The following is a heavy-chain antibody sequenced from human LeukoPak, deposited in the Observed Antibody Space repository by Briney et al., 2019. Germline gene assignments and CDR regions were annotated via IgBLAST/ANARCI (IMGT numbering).Heavy chain of an antibody. J-gene: IGHJ4*02. D-gene: IGHD6-19*01. CDR2: IKQDGSEK. V-gene: IGHV3-7*01. CDR1: GFTFSSYW. CDR3: ARVEGGWYGYSLVDY. Sequence: GGSLRLSCAASGFTFSSYWMSWVRQAPGKGLEWVANIKQDGSEKYYVDSVKGRFTISRDNAKNSLYLQMNSLRAEDTAVYYSARVEGGWYGYSLVDYWGQGTLVTVSS.